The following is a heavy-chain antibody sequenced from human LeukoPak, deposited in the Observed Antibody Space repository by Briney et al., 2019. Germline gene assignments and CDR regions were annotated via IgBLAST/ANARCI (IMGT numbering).Heavy chain of an antibody. D-gene: IGHD2-8*01. V-gene: IGHV3-74*01. CDR3: TRARYCTSGNCYLDY. J-gene: IGHJ4*02. Sequence: GGSLRLSCAASGFTFSTYWMHWVRQAPGKGLVWVSCINSDGSSTRYADSVKGRFTISRDNAKNTLYLQMNSLRSEDTAVYYCTRARYCTSGNCYLDYWGQGTLVTVSS. CDR1: GFTFSTYW. CDR2: INSDGSST.